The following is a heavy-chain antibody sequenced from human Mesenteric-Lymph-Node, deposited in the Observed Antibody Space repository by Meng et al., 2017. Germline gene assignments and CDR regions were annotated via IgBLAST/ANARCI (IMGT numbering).Heavy chain of an antibody. Sequence: SETLSLTCSVSGGSTRSCSYNWIRQPPGKGLEWIGYIYYSGITNYNPSLKSRVTISVDTSKNQFSLKLSSVTAADTAVYYCARYDLTTVTYNWFDPWGQGTLVTVSS. CDR1: GGSTRSCS. J-gene: IGHJ5*02. D-gene: IGHD4-17*01. CDR3: ARYDLTTVTYNWFDP. V-gene: IGHV4-59*01. CDR2: IYYSGIT.